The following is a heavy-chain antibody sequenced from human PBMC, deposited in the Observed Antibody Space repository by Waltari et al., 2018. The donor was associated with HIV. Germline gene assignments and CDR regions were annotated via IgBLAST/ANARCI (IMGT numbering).Heavy chain of an antibody. Sequence: VQLGESGGGGVQPGWPLGRSCAASGFTFGTCSLTWVRQDPGRGLGWVSYSSSGGSVVYYADSVKGRFTISRENAKNSLYLEMNSLTVDDTALYFCARDADRWEQHYFDVWGQGTPVTVSP. J-gene: IGHJ4*02. CDR3: ARDADRWEQHYFDV. V-gene: IGHV3-48*01. D-gene: IGHD1-1*01. CDR1: GFTFGTCS. CDR2: SSSGGSVV.